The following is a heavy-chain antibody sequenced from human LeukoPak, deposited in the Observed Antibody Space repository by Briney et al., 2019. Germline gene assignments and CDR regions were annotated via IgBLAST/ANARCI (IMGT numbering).Heavy chain of an antibody. CDR3: AKGSDGYNRYS. V-gene: IGHV3-23*01. Sequence: GGSLRLSCAASGFTFSSYAMSWVRQAPGKGLEWVSAISGSGGSTYYADSVKGRFTISRDNSKNTLYLQMNSLRAEGTAVYYCAKGSDGYNRYSWGQGTLVTVSS. D-gene: IGHD5-24*01. CDR2: ISGSGGST. J-gene: IGHJ4*02. CDR1: GFTFSSYA.